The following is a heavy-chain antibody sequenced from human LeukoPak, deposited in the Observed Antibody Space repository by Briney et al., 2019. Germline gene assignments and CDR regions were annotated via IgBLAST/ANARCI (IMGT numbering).Heavy chain of an antibody. V-gene: IGHV3-30*03. CDR3: ARDSHPYSSGYKYFQH. Sequence: GGSLRLSCAASGFTFSSYGMHWVRQAPGKGLEWVAVISYDGSNKYYADSVKGRFTISRDNSKNTLYLQMNSLRAEDTAVYYCARDSHPYSSGYKYFQHWGQGTLVTVSS. J-gene: IGHJ1*01. CDR2: ISYDGSNK. CDR1: GFTFSSYG. D-gene: IGHD6-19*01.